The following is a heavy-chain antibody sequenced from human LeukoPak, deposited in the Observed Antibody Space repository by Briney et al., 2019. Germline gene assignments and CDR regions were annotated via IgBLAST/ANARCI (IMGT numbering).Heavy chain of an antibody. CDR2: ITGTSSTR. J-gene: IGHJ6*04. D-gene: IGHD3-10*02. CDR1: GFTFSHYN. V-gene: IGHV3-48*01. Sequence: GGSLRLSCAASGFTFSHYNMNWVRQAPGKGLEWVSYITGTSSTRYYADSVKGRFTISRDNAKNSLYLQMNGLRAEDTAVYYCAELGITMIGGVWGKGTTVTISS. CDR3: AELGITMIGGV.